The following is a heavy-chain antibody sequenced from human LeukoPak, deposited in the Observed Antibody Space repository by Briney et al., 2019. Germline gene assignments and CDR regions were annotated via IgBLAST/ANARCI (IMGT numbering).Heavy chain of an antibody. V-gene: IGHV3-74*01. D-gene: IGHD1-14*01. CDR3: ARDEVGAPPIDY. CDR1: RFAFSSHW. J-gene: IGHJ4*02. Sequence: GGSLRLSCEASRFAFSSHWMHWVRQAPGKGLVWVSNINGDGGSTGYADSVKGRFTTSRDNAKNTLYLHMNSLRVGDTAVYYCARDEVGAPPIDYWGQGALVTVSS. CDR2: INGDGGST.